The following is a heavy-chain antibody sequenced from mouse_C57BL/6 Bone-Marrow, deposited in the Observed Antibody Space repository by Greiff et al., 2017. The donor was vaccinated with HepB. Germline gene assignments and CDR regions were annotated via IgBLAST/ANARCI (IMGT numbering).Heavy chain of an antibody. CDR2: IYPRSGNT. CDR3: APIYYDYDGTSPY. J-gene: IGHJ3*01. D-gene: IGHD2-4*01. Sequence: QVQLKQSGAELARPGASVKLSCKASGYTFTSYGISWVKQRTGQGLEWIGEIYPRSGNTYYNEKFKGKATLTADKSSSTAYMELRSLTSEDSAIYYCAPIYYDYDGTSPYWGQGTLVTVSA. CDR1: GYTFTSYG. V-gene: IGHV1-81*01.